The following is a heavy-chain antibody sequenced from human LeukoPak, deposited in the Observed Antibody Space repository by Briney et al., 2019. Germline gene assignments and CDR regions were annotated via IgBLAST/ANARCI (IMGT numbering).Heavy chain of an antibody. D-gene: IGHD2-21*02. CDR1: GGSFSGYY. CDR3: ARVVVVTAIYFDY. Sequence: SETLSLTCAVYGGSFSGYYWSWIRQPPGKGLEWIGEINHSGSTYYNPSLKSRVTISVDTSKNQFSLKLSSVTAADTAVYYCARVVVVTAIYFDYWGQGTLVTVSS. J-gene: IGHJ4*02. CDR2: INHSGST. V-gene: IGHV4-34*09.